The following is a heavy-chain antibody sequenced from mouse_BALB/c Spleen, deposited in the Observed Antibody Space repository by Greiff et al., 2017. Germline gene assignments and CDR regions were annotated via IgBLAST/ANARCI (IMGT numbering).Heavy chain of an antibody. CDR1: GFTFSSYA. D-gene: IGHD1-1*01. CDR2: ISSGGST. Sequence: EVQLEESGGGLVKPGGSLKLSCAASGFTFSSYAMYWVRQTPEKWLEWVASISSGGSTYYPDSVKGRFTIARDNSRNILYLQMSSLRSEDTAMYYCARYGNYDVWGAGTTVTVSS. J-gene: IGHJ1*01. CDR3: ARYGNYDV. V-gene: IGHV5-6-5*01.